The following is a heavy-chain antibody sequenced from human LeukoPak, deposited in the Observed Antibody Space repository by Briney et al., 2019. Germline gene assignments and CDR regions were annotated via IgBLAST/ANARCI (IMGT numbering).Heavy chain of an antibody. CDR1: GFTFSDYG. J-gene: IGHJ1*01. CDR3: AKSDGRYDFWSGPEAH. D-gene: IGHD3-3*01. V-gene: IGHV3-30*02. Sequence: PGGSLRLSCAASGFTFSDYGMHWVRQAPGKGLEWVALIRYDGSDKYYAGSVKGRFTISRDNSKNTLYLQMNSLRAEDTAVYYCAKSDGRYDFWSGPEAHWGQGTLVTVSS. CDR2: IRYDGSDK.